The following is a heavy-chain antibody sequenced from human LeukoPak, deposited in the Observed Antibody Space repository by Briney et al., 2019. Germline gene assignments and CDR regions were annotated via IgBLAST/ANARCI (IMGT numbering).Heavy chain of an antibody. J-gene: IGHJ6*03. V-gene: IGHV4-59*12. Sequence: SETLSLTCTVSGGSISSYYWSWIRQPPGKGLEWIGYIYYSGSTNYNPSLKGRVTMSVDTSKNQFSLKLSSVTAADTAVYYCTRLVGGYYYYYMDVWGKGTTVTISS. D-gene: IGHD6-13*01. CDR2: IYYSGST. CDR1: GGSISSYY. CDR3: TRLVGGYYYYYMDV.